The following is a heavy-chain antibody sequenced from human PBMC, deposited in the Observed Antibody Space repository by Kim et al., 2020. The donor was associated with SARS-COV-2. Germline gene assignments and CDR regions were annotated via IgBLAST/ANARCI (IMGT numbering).Heavy chain of an antibody. CDR1: GFTFSSYG. V-gene: IGHV3-74*01. Sequence: GGSLRLSCVASGFTFSSYGMHWVRQAPGKGLVWVSRVNSDGSSTNYADSVKGRFTISRDNARNTLYLQMNSLRAEDTAVYYCASLPTGYAWDIFDFWG. CDR3: ASLPTGYAWDIFDF. D-gene: IGHD3-16*01. CDR2: VNSDGSST. J-gene: IGHJ3*01.